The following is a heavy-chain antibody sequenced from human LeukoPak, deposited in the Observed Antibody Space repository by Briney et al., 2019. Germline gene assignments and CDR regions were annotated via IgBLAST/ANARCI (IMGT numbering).Heavy chain of an antibody. D-gene: IGHD3-10*01. V-gene: IGHV1-2*02. J-gene: IGHJ5*02. Sequence: GASVKVSCKASGYTFTGYYMHWVRQAPGQGLEWMGWINPNSGGTNYAQKFQGRVTMTRDTSISTAYMELSRLRSDDTAVYYCARDGRFGELSRIWFDPWGQGTLVTVSS. CDR2: INPNSGGT. CDR1: GYTFTGYY. CDR3: ARDGRFGELSRIWFDP.